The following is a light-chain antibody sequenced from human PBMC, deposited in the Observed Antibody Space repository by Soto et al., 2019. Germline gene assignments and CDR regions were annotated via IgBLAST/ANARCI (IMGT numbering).Light chain of an antibody. Sequence: QSVLTQPRSVSGSPGQSVTISCTGTSSDVGGYNYVSWYQQHPGKAPKLMIYDVSKRPSGVPDRFSGSKSGNTASLTIYGPQDEDDDDYYCCSYAGSYTYVFRTGTKVTVL. CDR1: SSDVGGYNY. CDR3: CSYAGSYTYV. V-gene: IGLV2-11*01. CDR2: DVS. J-gene: IGLJ1*01.